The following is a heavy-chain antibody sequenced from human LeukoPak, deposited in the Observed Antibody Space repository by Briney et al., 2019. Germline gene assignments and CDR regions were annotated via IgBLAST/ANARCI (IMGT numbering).Heavy chain of an antibody. Sequence: GGSLRLSCAASGLTFSGYSMNWVRQAPGKGLEWISNIRTTAEGAKYAYYADSVKGRVTISRDDGKNTLYLHMNSLRDDDTAVYYCATDQRYAFDYWGQGILVTVSS. CDR2: IRTTAEGAKYA. J-gene: IGHJ4*02. CDR3: ATDQRYAFDY. D-gene: IGHD3-9*01. V-gene: IGHV3-48*02. CDR1: GLTFSGYS.